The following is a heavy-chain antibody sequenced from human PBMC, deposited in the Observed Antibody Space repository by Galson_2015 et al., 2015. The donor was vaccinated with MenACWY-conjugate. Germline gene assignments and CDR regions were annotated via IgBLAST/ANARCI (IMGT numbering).Heavy chain of an antibody. D-gene: IGHD6-19*01. CDR2: ISSSADRT. V-gene: IGHV3-23*01. Sequence: SLRLSCAGSGFTFSRYAMSWVRQAPGKGLEWVSAISSSADRTYYIDSVKGRFTISRDNSKNTLYLQMDSLRAEDTAVYYCAQDRGYSSAWGQGTLVTVSS. J-gene: IGHJ5*02. CDR1: GFTFSRYA. CDR3: AQDRGYSSA.